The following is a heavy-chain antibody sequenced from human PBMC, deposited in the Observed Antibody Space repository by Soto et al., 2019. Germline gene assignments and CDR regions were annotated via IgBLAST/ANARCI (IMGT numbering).Heavy chain of an antibody. Sequence: QVQLVQSGAELKKPGASVRVSCKTSGYTFVDHYLYWVRQAPGQGLEWMGWINPRNGDKKYAQKLQGRVTMTRDTTITTTYMDLSALTSDDTAVYYCARGEVTRIEVMDVWGPGTTVTVSS. CDR3: ARGEVTRIEVMDV. CDR1: GYTFVDHY. D-gene: IGHD2-21*02. V-gene: IGHV1-2*02. CDR2: INPRNGDK. J-gene: IGHJ6*02.